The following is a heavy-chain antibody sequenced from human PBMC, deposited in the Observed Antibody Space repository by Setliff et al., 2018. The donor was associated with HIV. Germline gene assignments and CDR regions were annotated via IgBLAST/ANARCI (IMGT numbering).Heavy chain of an antibody. CDR1: GGSISSSY. CDR2: IYYSGST. J-gene: IGHJ4*02. D-gene: IGHD3-10*01. CDR3: ARGGLLWFGELASHSYFDY. V-gene: IGHV4-59*01. Sequence: SETLSLTCTLSGGSISSSYWSWIRQPPGKGLEWIGNIYYSGSTNHNPSFKSRVTISVDTSRDQFSLKLSSVTAADTAVYFCARGGLLWFGELASHSYFDYWGQGALVTVSS.